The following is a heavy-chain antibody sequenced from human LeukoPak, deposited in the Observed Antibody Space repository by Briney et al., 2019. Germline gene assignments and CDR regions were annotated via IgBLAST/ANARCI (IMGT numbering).Heavy chain of an antibody. J-gene: IGHJ3*02. Sequence: GGSLRLSCAASGFTFSSYSMNWVRQAPGKGLEWVSSISSSSSYIYYADSVKGRFTISRDNAKNSLYLQMNSLRAEDTAVYYCARDSGDGYYDSSGYGDAFDIWGQGTMDTVSS. D-gene: IGHD3-22*01. V-gene: IGHV3-21*01. CDR2: ISSSSSYI. CDR1: GFTFSSYS. CDR3: ARDSGDGYYDSSGYGDAFDI.